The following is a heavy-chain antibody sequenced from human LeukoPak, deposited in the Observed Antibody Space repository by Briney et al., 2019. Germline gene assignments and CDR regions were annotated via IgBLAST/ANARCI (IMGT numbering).Heavy chain of an antibody. V-gene: IGHV3-21*01. CDR1: GFTFSSYS. J-gene: IGHJ4*02. D-gene: IGHD5-12*01. CDR3: ARDSGFLKSFDY. Sequence: GGSLRLSCAASGFTFSSYSMNWVRQAPGKGLEWVSSISSSSSYIYYADSVKGRFTISRDNAKNSQYLQMNSLRAEDTAVYYCARDSGFLKSFDYWGQGTLVTVSS. CDR2: ISSSSSYI.